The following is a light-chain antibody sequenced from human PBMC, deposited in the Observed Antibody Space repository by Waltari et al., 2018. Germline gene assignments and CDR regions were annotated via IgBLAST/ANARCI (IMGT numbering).Light chain of an antibody. Sequence: QSVLTQPPSVSGAPGQRVTISCSGSSSNIGANYNVYGYQQPPGTAPKLFRYDTTNRPSGVPDRFSGSKSGTSASLAITGLQTEDEADYYCQSYDTSLSAWVFGGGTK. CDR1: SSNIGANYN. J-gene: IGLJ3*02. CDR2: DTT. CDR3: QSYDTSLSAWV. V-gene: IGLV1-40*01.